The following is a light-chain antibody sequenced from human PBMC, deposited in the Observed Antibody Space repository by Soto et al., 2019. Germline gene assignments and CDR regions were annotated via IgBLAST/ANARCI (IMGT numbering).Light chain of an antibody. CDR1: QSVRNY. Sequence: PGERATLSCRASQSVRNYLAWYQQKPGQAPRLVIFYASNRATGVPARFSGSGSGTDFALTISSLEPEDFAVYYCQQRGDWPPTWTLGQGTRVELK. J-gene: IGKJ1*01. CDR3: QQRGDWPPTWT. CDR2: YAS. V-gene: IGKV3-11*01.